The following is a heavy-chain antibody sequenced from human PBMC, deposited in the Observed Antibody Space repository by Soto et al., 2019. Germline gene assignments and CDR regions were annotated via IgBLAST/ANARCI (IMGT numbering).Heavy chain of an antibody. CDR3: ARDTHVDTAMVRAFDY. V-gene: IGHV3-33*01. D-gene: IGHD5-18*01. CDR2: IWYDGSNK. Sequence: PRLSCAASGFTFSSYGMHWVRQAPGKGLEWVAVIWYDGSNKYYADSVEGRFTISRDNSKNTLYLQMNSLRAEDTAVYYCARDTHVDTAMVRAFDYWGQGTLVTVS. CDR1: GFTFSSYG. J-gene: IGHJ4*02.